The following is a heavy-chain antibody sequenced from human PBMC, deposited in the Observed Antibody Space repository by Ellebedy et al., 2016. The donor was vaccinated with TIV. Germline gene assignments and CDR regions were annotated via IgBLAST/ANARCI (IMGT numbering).Heavy chain of an antibody. CDR3: ARHGEAKVTIFGVVIIKNWFDP. Sequence: MPSETLSLTCTVSGGSISSSSYYWGWIRQPPGKGLEWIGSIYYSGSTYYNPSLKSRVTISVDTSKNQFSLKLSSVTAADTAVYYCARHGEAKVTIFGVVIIKNWFDPWGQGTLVTVSS. J-gene: IGHJ5*02. D-gene: IGHD3-3*01. CDR1: GGSISSSSYY. V-gene: IGHV4-39*01. CDR2: IYYSGST.